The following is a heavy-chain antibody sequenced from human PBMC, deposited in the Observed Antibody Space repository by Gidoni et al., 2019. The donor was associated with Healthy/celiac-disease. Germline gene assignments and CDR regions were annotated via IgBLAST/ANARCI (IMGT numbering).Heavy chain of an antibody. Sequence: QLQLQESGPGLVKPSETLSLTCTVSGGSISSSSYYWGWIRQPPGKGLEWIGSIYYSGSTYYNPSLKSRVTISVDTSKNQFSLKLSSVTAADTAVYYCARAFTIFGWFDPWGQGTLVTVSS. J-gene: IGHJ5*02. CDR1: GGSISSSSYY. CDR3: ARAFTIFGWFDP. D-gene: IGHD3-3*01. V-gene: IGHV4-39*01. CDR2: IYYSGST.